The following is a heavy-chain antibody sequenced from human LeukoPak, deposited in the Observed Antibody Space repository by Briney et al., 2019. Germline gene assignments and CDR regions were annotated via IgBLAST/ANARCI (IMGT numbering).Heavy chain of an antibody. D-gene: IGHD3-10*01. V-gene: IGHV5-51*01. J-gene: IGHJ5*02. Sequence: HGESLKISCKGSGYSFTSYWIGWVRQMHGKGLEWMGIIYPGDSDTRYSPSFQGQVTISADKSISTAYLQWSSLKASDTAMYYCARLITMVRGVILGWFDPWGQGTLVTVSS. CDR3: ARLITMVRGVILGWFDP. CDR2: IYPGDSDT. CDR1: GYSFTSYW.